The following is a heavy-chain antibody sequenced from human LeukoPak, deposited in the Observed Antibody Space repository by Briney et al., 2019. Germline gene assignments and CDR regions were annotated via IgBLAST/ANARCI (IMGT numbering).Heavy chain of an antibody. CDR2: ISYIGST. D-gene: IGHD3-10*01. Sequence: SETLSLTCTVSGGSIISSSYFWTWIRQPPGKGLEWIGYISYIGSTNYNPSLKSRVTMSVDTSKNQFSLKLSSVTAADTAVYYCAGGSVEARNYYYYMDVWGKGTTVTVSS. CDR3: AGGSVEARNYYYYMDV. V-gene: IGHV4-61*01. J-gene: IGHJ6*03. CDR1: GGSIISSSYF.